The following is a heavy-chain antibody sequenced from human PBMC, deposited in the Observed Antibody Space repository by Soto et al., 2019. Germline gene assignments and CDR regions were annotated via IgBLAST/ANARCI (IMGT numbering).Heavy chain of an antibody. D-gene: IGHD3-22*01. J-gene: IGHJ4*02. CDR1: GFTFSNYA. CDR3: VKDRYYYDSSAYRSAY. Sequence: GSLRLSCSASGFTFSNYAMHWVRQAPGKGLEYVSAIYSNGGSTFYADSVRGRFTISRDNSKNTLYLQMSSLRAEDTAVYYCVKDRYYYDSSAYRSAYWGQGTLVTVSS. V-gene: IGHV3-64D*06. CDR2: IYSNGGST.